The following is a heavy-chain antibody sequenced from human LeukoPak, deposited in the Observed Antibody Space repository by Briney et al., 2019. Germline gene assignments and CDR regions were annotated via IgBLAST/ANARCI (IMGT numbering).Heavy chain of an antibody. V-gene: IGHV1-46*01. CDR2: INPSGGST. D-gene: IGHD6-19*01. CDR1: GYTFTSYY. J-gene: IGHJ4*02. CDR3: ARDLRSGWHDY. Sequence: ASVKVSCKASGYTFTSYYMHWVRQAPGQGLEWMGIINPSGGSTSYAQKFQGRVTVTRDTSTSTVYMELSSLRSEDTAVYYCARDLRSGWHDYWGQGTLVTVSS.